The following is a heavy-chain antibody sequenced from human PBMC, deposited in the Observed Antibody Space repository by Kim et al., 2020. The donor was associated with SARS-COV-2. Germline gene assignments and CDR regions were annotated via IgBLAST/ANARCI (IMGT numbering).Heavy chain of an antibody. Sequence: SETLSLTCTVSGGSISSYSWSWIRQPPGKGLEWIGYTYYSGSTNNNPSLKSRVTISVDTSKNQFSLKLSSVTAADTAVYYCARDRIGYCSSTSYSLHFD. V-gene: IGHV4-59*01. CDR2: TYYSGST. CDR1: GGSISSYS. CDR3: ARDRIGYCSSTSYSLHFD. D-gene: IGHD2-2*01. J-gene: IGHJ4*01.